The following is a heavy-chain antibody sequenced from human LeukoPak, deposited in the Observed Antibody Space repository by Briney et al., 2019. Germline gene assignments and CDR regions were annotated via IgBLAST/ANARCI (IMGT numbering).Heavy chain of an antibody. V-gene: IGHV3-7*03. D-gene: IGHD6-19*01. Sequence: GGSLRLSCAASGFSFSSYWMTWVRQAPGKGLEWVANINQDGGEKYYVDSVKGRFTISRDNSKNTLYLQMDSLRAEDTAVYYCARDGIAVAGIFDYWGQGTLVTVSS. CDR3: ARDGIAVAGIFDY. J-gene: IGHJ4*02. CDR2: INQDGGEK. CDR1: GFSFSSYW.